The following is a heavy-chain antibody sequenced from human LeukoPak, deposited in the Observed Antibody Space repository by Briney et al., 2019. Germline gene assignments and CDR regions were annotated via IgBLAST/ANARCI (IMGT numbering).Heavy chain of an antibody. CDR2: IWYNGKNK. CDR1: GFTFSTYA. Sequence: GGSLRLSCAASGFTFSTYAMHWVRQAPGKGLEWVAMIWYNGKNKHYADSVKGRFTISRDNSKNTLDLQMNSLRADDTAVYYCVRDPSNSGWAFDYWGQGTPVTVSS. CDR3: VRDPSNSGWAFDY. D-gene: IGHD6-19*01. J-gene: IGHJ4*02. V-gene: IGHV3-33*01.